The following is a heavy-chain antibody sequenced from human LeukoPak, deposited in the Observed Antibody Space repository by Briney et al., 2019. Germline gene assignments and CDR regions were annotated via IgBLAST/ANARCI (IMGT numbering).Heavy chain of an antibody. CDR3: ARTLIAADNY. V-gene: IGHV3-7*01. CDR1: GFTISNYW. CDR2: IRRGGSEE. Sequence: GGSLRLSCAASGFTISNYWMNWVHQAPGKGLEWLANIRRGGSEEYYVDSVKGRFTISRDNTKNSLYLQMNRLRLEDTAVYYCARTLIAADNYWGQGTLVTVSS. D-gene: IGHD6-6*01. J-gene: IGHJ4*02.